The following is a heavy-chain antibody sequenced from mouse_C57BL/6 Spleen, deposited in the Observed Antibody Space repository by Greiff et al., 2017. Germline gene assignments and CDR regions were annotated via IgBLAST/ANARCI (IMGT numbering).Heavy chain of an antibody. CDR1: GYAFSSSW. CDR2: IYPGDGDT. CDR3: ARDYYDYDAYYFDN. V-gene: IGHV1-82*01. J-gene: IGHJ2*01. Sequence: VKLQESGPELVKPGASVKISCKASGYAFSSSWMNWVKQRPGKGLEWIGRIYPGDGDTNYNGKFKGKATLTVDKSSSPAYMQLSSLTSEDSAVYFCARDYYDYDAYYFDNWGQGTTLTVSS. D-gene: IGHD2-4*01.